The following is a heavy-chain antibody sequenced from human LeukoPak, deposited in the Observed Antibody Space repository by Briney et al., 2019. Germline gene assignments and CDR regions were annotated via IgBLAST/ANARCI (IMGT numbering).Heavy chain of an antibody. D-gene: IGHD3-22*01. CDR1: GGTFSSYA. CDR2: IIPIFGTA. Sequence: ASVKVSCKASGGTFSSYAISWVRQAPGQGLGWMGGIIPIFGTANYAQKFQGRVTITADESTSTAYMELSSLRSEDTAVYYCATAGLYYDRSGYPVSAFDIWGQGTMVTVSS. V-gene: IGHV1-69*13. CDR3: ATAGLYYDRSGYPVSAFDI. J-gene: IGHJ3*02.